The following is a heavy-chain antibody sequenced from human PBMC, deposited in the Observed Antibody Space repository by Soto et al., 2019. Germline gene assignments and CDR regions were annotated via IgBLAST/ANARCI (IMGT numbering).Heavy chain of an antibody. J-gene: IGHJ6*02. CDR2: IIPNSGAP. CDR3: ATPARDFYGPFYQHSGLDV. Sequence: QVQLVQSGPEVKKTGYSMKVSRKASGGPFRGYGVNWVRQAPGQGLEWIGGIIPNSGAPNYAQKFQGRVSITADEVTTTIYMELKGLRSEDTAVYYCATPARDFYGPFYQHSGLDVWGQGTRLTVSS. D-gene: IGHD3-16*01. V-gene: IGHV1-69*01. CDR1: GGPFRGYG.